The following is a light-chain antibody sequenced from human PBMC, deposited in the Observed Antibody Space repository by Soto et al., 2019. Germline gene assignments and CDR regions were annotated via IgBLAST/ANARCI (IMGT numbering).Light chain of an antibody. Sequence: VLTQSPAILSLSPGERATLSCRASQSVSTYLAWYQQKPGQAPRLLIYDTSTRATGVPARFSGSRSGPEFTLTINSLQSEDFAIYYCQPYNNWPLTFGGGTKVESK. V-gene: IGKV3-15*01. CDR1: QSVSTY. CDR3: QPYNNWPLT. CDR2: DTS. J-gene: IGKJ4*01.